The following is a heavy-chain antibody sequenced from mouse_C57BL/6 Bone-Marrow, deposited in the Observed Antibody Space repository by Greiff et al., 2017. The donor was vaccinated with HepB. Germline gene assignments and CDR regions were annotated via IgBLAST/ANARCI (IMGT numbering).Heavy chain of an antibody. Sequence: VQVVESGAELVKPGASVKISCKASGYAFSSYWMNWVKQRPGKGLEWIGQIYPGDGDTNYNGKFKGKATLTADKSSSTAYMQLSSLTSEDSAVYFCARGGDYWYFDVWGTGTTVTVSS. CDR1: GYAFSSYW. CDR2: IYPGDGDT. J-gene: IGHJ1*03. CDR3: ARGGDYWYFDV. V-gene: IGHV1-80*01.